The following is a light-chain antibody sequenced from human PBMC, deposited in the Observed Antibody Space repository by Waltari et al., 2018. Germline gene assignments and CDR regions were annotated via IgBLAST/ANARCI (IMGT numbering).Light chain of an antibody. Sequence: QSALTQPASVSGSPGQSTTISCTGTSSDGGSYNYVPWYQQHPGKAPKLIIYEVTNRPSGVSNRFSGSKSGNTASLTISGLQAEDEADYYCSSCTSSSTLVFGGGTKLTVL. CDR3: SSCTSSSTLV. CDR2: EVT. V-gene: IGLV2-14*01. J-gene: IGLJ3*02. CDR1: SSDGGSYNY.